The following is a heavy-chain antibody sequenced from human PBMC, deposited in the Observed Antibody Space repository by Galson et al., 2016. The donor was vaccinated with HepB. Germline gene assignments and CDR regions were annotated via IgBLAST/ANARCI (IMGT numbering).Heavy chain of an antibody. CDR3: WGDRYGGNCYFRSSIDY. CDR2: IYSSGST. V-gene: IGHV4-39*02. Sequence: SETLSLTCTVSGDSISNSDYFWGWIRQPPGKGLEWIGKIYSSGSTYYNPSLMSRVTISVDTSKNQFSLKLSSVTAADTAIYYCWGDRYGGNCYFRSSIDYWGLGTLVTVSS. J-gene: IGHJ4*02. CDR1: GDSISNSDYF. D-gene: IGHD2-21*02.